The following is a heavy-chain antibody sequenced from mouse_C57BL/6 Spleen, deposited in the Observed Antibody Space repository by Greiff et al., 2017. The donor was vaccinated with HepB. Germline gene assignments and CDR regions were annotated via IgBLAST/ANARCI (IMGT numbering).Heavy chain of an antibody. CDR3: ARVYDYDENYFDY. CDR2: INYDGSST. Sequence: EVQVVESEGGLVQPGSSMKLSCTASGFTFSDYYMAWVRQVPEKGLEWVANINYDGSSTYYLDSLKSRFIISRDNAKNILYLQMSSLKSEDTATYYCARVYDYDENYFDYWGQGTTLTVSS. CDR1: GFTFSDYY. V-gene: IGHV5-16*01. J-gene: IGHJ2*01. D-gene: IGHD2-4*01.